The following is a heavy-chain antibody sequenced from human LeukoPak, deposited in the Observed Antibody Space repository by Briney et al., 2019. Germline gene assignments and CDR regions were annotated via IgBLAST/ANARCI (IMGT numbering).Heavy chain of an antibody. CDR1: GFTFSNYA. CDR2: ISGSGGST. J-gene: IGHJ4*02. Sequence: GGSLRLSCTASGFTFSNYAMSWVRQAPGKGLEWVSGISGSGGSTYYADSVKGRFTISRDNSRNTLYLQMNSLRAEDTAVYYCAKDVIQLWLRYFFDYWGQGTLVTVSS. CDR3: AKDVIQLWLRYFFDY. D-gene: IGHD5-18*01. V-gene: IGHV3-23*01.